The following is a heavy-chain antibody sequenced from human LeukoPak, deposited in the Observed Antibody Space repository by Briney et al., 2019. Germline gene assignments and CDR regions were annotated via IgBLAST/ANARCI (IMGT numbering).Heavy chain of an antibody. CDR3: TRDRSIVGAYDAFDI. CDR2: IYHSGST. J-gene: IGHJ3*02. D-gene: IGHD1-26*01. CDR1: GYSISSGYY. Sequence: SETLSLTCTVSGYSISSGYYWGWIRPSPGKGLEWIGSIYHSGSTYYNPSLKSRVTISVDTSKNQFSLKLSSVTAADTAVYYCTRDRSIVGAYDAFDIWGQGTMVTVSS. V-gene: IGHV4-38-2*02.